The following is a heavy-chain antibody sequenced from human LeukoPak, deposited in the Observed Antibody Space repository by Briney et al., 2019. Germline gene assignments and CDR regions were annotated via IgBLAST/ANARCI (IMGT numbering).Heavy chain of an antibody. V-gene: IGHV3-48*01. D-gene: IGHD4-11*01. Sequence: PGGSLRLSCAASALTFSDYSMNWVRQAPGKGLEWISYISSNGSTIYYAASVKGRFTISRDSAKNSLYLQMNSLRAEDTAVYYCARGSAVTANNFDFWGQGTLVTVSS. J-gene: IGHJ4*02. CDR1: ALTFSDYS. CDR2: ISSNGSTI. CDR3: ARGSAVTANNFDF.